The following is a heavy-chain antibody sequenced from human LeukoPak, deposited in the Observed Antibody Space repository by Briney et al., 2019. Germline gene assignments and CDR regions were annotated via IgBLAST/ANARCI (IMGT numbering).Heavy chain of an antibody. V-gene: IGHV1-18*01. D-gene: IGHD3-10*01. J-gene: IGHJ6*03. Sequence: GASVKVSCKASGYTFTSYGISWVRQAPGQGLEWMGWISAYNGNTNYAQKLQGRVTMTTDTSTSTAYMELRSLRSDDTAVYYCARALNGGITMVRGGSDYYYYMDVWGKGTTVTVSS. CDR1: GYTFTSYG. CDR2: ISAYNGNT. CDR3: ARALNGGITMVRGGSDYYYYMDV.